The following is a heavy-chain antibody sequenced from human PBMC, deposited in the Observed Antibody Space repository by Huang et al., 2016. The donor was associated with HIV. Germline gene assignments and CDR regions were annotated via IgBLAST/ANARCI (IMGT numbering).Heavy chain of an antibody. CDR1: GFTFSSYG. CDR2: IAYYGTAK. Sequence: QVQLVESGGGVVQPGRSLRLSCAASGFTFSSYGLHWVRQAPGKGLEWVALIAYYGTAKYYADSVKGLFTISRDNSKNTLYLQMNSLRTEDTAVYYCAKDFQAATGGNTFDYWGQGTLVTVSS. CDR3: AKDFQAATGGNTFDY. J-gene: IGHJ4*02. D-gene: IGHD6-13*01. V-gene: IGHV3-30*18.